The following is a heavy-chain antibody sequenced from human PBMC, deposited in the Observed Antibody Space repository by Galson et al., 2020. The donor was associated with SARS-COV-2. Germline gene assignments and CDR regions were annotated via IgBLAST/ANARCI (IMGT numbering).Heavy chain of an antibody. CDR1: GGTISNSDYY. J-gene: IGHJ4*02. CDR3: ARGHDSNGYNCDS. V-gene: IGHV4-39*07. CDR2: ISYSGST. D-gene: IGHD3-22*01. Sequence: SETLSLTCAVSGGTISNSDYYWVCLRPPPGLGLVWIVSISYSGSTYDKPSLKSRVIISVDTPKNQFSLKLISVTAADTAVYYCARGHDSNGYNCDSWGQGTLVTVSS.